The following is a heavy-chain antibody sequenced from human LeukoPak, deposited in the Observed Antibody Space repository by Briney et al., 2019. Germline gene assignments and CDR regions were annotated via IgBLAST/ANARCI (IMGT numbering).Heavy chain of an antibody. J-gene: IGHJ3*02. CDR2: IYYSGST. V-gene: IGHV4-59*01. D-gene: IGHD3-3*01. CDR1: GGSISSYY. Sequence: SETLSLTCTVSGGSISSYYWNWIRQPPGKGLEWIGYIYYSGSTNYNPSLKSRVTISVDTSKNQFSLRLSSVTAADTAVYYCARGRMGDFWSGYQYDAFDIWGQGTMVTVSS. CDR3: ARGRMGDFWSGYQYDAFDI.